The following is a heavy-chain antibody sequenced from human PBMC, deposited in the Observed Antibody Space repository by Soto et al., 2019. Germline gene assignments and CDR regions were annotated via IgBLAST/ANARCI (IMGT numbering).Heavy chain of an antibody. CDR1: GITFSSYA. J-gene: IGHJ4*02. V-gene: IGHV3-23*01. Sequence: GGSLRLSCEASGITFSSYAMSWVRQAPGKGLEWVSAISGSGGSTYYADSVKGRFTISRDNSKNTLYLQMNSLRAEDTAVYYCAKSNIVVVPAAPDYWGQGTLVTVSS. CDR3: AKSNIVVVPAAPDY. CDR2: ISGSGGST. D-gene: IGHD2-2*01.